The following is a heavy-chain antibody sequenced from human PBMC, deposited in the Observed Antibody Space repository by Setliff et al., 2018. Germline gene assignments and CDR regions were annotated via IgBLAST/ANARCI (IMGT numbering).Heavy chain of an antibody. V-gene: IGHV1-18*01. D-gene: IGHD6-13*01. CDR3: ARAGVAAADRKGLLEY. CDR1: GYSFTSFS. Sequence: ASVKVSCKASGYSFTSFSITWVRQAPGQGLEWLGWITAGIVDTKYSQKFQGRITITRDTSASTFYMEVTGLTSEDTAVYYCARAGVAAADRKGLLEYWGQGTLVTVSS. CDR2: ITAGIVDT. J-gene: IGHJ4*02.